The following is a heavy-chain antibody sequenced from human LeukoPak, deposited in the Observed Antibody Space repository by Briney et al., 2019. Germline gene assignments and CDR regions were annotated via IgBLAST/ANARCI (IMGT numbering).Heavy chain of an antibody. Sequence: SETLSLTCTVSGGSISSYYWSWIRQPPGKGLEWIGYIYYSGSTNYNPSLKSRVTISVDTSKNQFSLKLSSVTAADTAVYYCARDKKNMYSGSPNWFDPWGQGTLVTVSS. D-gene: IGHD1-26*01. CDR3: ARDKKNMYSGSPNWFDP. J-gene: IGHJ5*02. CDR2: IYYSGST. V-gene: IGHV4-59*01. CDR1: GGSISSYY.